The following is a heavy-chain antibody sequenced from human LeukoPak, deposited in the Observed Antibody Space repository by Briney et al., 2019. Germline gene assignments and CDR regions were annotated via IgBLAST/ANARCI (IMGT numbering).Heavy chain of an antibody. V-gene: IGHV1-2*02. CDR3: ARADYDSSGYYSFWFDP. J-gene: IGHJ5*02. D-gene: IGHD3-22*01. Sequence: ASVKVSCKASGYTFTGYYMHWVRQAPGQGLEWVRWIHPASGGTNYAQKFQGRVTMTRDTSISTAYMELSRLRSDDTAVYYCARADYDSSGYYSFWFDPWGQGTLVTVSS. CDR2: IHPASGGT. CDR1: GYTFTGYY.